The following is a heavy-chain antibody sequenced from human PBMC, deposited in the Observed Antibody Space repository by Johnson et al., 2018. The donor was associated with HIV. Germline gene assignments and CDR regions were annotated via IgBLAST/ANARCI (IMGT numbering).Heavy chain of an antibody. J-gene: IGHJ3*02. D-gene: IGHD2-8*01. CDR1: GFTFSSYG. V-gene: IGHV3-30*02. Sequence: VQLVESGGGVVQPGGSLRLSCAASGFTFSSYGMHWVRQAPGKGLEWVAFIRYDGSNQYYADSVQGRFTISRDNSKNTLYLQMNSLRAEDTAVYYCMVAPRPGDVFDIWGQGTMVSVSS. CDR2: IRYDGSNQ. CDR3: MVAPRPGDVFDI.